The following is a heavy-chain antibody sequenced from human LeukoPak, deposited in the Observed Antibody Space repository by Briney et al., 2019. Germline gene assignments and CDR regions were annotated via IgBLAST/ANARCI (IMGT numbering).Heavy chain of an antibody. V-gene: IGHV1-8*01. CDR1: GDTFGSYD. J-gene: IGHJ4*02. CDR3: ARDRIYYYDSSGYYLFDY. Sequence: RASVKVSCKASGDTFGSYDIDWVRQATGQGLEWLGWMNFNSGNTGYAQNFQGRVTMTRNTSISTAYMELSSLRSDDTAVYYCARDRIYYYDSSGYYLFDYWGQGTLVTVSS. CDR2: MNFNSGNT. D-gene: IGHD3-22*01.